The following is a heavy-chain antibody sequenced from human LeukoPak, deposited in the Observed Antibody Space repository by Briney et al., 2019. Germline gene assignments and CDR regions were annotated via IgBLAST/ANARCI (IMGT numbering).Heavy chain of an antibody. V-gene: IGHV3-74*01. CDR3: ARSSRGDAINFDY. CDR1: GFTFSSYW. CDR2: LNSDGSST. D-gene: IGHD2-21*02. J-gene: IGHJ4*02. Sequence: PGGSLRLSCAASGFTFSSYWMHWVRQAPGKGLVWVSRLNSDGSSTSYADFVKGRFTISRDNAKNTLYLQMNSLRAEDTAVYYCARSSRGDAINFDYWGQGTLVTVSS.